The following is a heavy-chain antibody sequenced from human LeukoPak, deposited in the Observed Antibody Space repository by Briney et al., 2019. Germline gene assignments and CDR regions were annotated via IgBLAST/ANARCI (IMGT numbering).Heavy chain of an antibody. CDR3: ARGSGYYKYYFDY. D-gene: IGHD3-22*01. CDR2: IWYDGSNK. J-gene: IGHJ4*02. V-gene: IGHV3-33*01. Sequence: PGRSLRLSCAASGFTFSSYGMHWVRQAPGKGLEWVAVIWYDGSNKYYADSVKGRFTISRDNSKNTLYLQMNSLRAEDTAVYCCARGSGYYKYYFDYWGQGTLVTVSS. CDR1: GFTFSSYG.